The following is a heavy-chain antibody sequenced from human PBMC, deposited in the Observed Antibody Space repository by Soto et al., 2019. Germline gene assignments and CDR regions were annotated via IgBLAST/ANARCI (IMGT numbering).Heavy chain of an antibody. CDR1: GGSFSGYY. J-gene: IGHJ4*02. V-gene: IGHV4-34*01. CDR3: ARSLGGVAGLCDY. CDR2: INHSGST. D-gene: IGHD6-19*01. Sequence: SETLSLTCAVYGGSFSGYYWTWIRQPPGTGLEWIGEINHSGSTNYNPSLKSRVTISVDTSKNQFSLKLTSVTAADTAVYYCARSLGGVAGLCDYWGQGTLVTVSS.